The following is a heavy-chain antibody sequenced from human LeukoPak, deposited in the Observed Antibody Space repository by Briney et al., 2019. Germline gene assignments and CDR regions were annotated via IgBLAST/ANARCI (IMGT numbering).Heavy chain of an antibody. CDR1: GFTFSNAW. CDR2: IKSKTDGGTT. CDR3: TTESGEVWFGEHAFDI. V-gene: IGHV3-15*01. D-gene: IGHD3-10*01. J-gene: IGHJ3*02. Sequence: GGSLRLSCAASGFTFSNAWMSWVRQAPRKGLEWVGRIKSKTDGGTTDYAAPVKGRFTISRDDSKNTLYLQMNSLKTEDTAVYYCTTESGEVWFGEHAFDIWGQGTMVTVSS.